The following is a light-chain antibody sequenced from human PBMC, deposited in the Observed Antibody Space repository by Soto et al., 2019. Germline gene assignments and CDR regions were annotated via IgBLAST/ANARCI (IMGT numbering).Light chain of an antibody. CDR1: QSVGTY. J-gene: IGKJ5*01. V-gene: IGKV3-11*01. Sequence: EIVLTQSPATVSLSPGERATLSCRASQSVGTYLAWYQQKPGQGPSLLIYDASTRATSIPARFSGSGSGTDFILTISSLEPEDFAVYYCQQRSNWPSITFGQGTRLEIK. CDR3: QQRSNWPSIT. CDR2: DAS.